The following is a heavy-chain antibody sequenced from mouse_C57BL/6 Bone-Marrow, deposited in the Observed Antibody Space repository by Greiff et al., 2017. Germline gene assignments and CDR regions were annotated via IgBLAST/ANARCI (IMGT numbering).Heavy chain of an antibody. Sequence: VQLQQSGAELARPGASVKMSCKASGCTFTSYTMHWVKQRPGQGLEWIGYINPSSGYTKYNQKFKDKATLTADKSSSTAYMQLSSLTSEDSAVYYCAGGERRGFAYWGQGTLVTVSA. CDR3: AGGERRGFAY. J-gene: IGHJ3*01. V-gene: IGHV1-4*01. CDR1: GCTFTSYT. CDR2: INPSSGYT.